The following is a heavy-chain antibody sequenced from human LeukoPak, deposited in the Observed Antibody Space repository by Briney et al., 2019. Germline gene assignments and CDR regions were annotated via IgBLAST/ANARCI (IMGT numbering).Heavy chain of an antibody. Sequence: ASVKVSCKASGYTFTGYYMHWVRQAPGQGLESMGWINPNSGGTNYAQKFQGRVTMTRDTSISTAYMELSRLRSDDTAVYYCARGLPYYYGSGSYGTSVWGQGTLVTVSS. V-gene: IGHV1-2*02. J-gene: IGHJ4*02. CDR1: GYTFTGYY. CDR2: INPNSGGT. CDR3: ARGLPYYYGSGSYGTSV. D-gene: IGHD3-10*01.